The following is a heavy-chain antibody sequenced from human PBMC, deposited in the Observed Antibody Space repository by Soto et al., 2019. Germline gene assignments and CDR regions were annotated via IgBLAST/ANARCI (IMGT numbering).Heavy chain of an antibody. Sequence: QVTLKESGPVLVKPTETPTLTCTVSGFSLSNARMGVSWIRQPPGKALEWLAHIFSNDEKSYSTSLKSRLTLSKDTSKSQVVLTMTNMDPVDTATYYCARIRAGTVDYWGQGTLVTVSS. CDR2: IFSNDEK. CDR3: ARIRAGTVDY. D-gene: IGHD6-13*01. CDR1: GFSLSNARMG. V-gene: IGHV2-26*01. J-gene: IGHJ4*02.